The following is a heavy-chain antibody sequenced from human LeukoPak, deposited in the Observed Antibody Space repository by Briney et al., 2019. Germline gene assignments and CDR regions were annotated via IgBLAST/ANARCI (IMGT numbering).Heavy chain of an antibody. CDR1: GFTFSSYG. V-gene: IGHV3-30*03. CDR2: ISYDGSNK. J-gene: IGHJ4*02. Sequence: GGSLRLSCAASGFTFSSYGMHWVRQAPGKGLEWVAVISYDGSNKYYADSVKGRFTISRDNSKNTLYLQMNSLRAEDTAVYYCARDGARYSSGSSFDYWGQGTLVTVSS. D-gene: IGHD6-19*01. CDR3: ARDGARYSSGSSFDY.